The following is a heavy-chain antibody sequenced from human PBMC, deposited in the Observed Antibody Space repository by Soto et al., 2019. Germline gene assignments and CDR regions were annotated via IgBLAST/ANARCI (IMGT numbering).Heavy chain of an antibody. CDR1: GIPVSSNY. CDR2: LHSGGDT. J-gene: IGHJ6*02. CDR3: ARDIADYYASRMDV. Sequence: EVQLVESGGGLVQPGGSLRLSCAASGIPVSSNYMTWVRQAPGKGLGWVSVLHSGGDTYYANTVKGRFTISRHDATNTLFLQIDSLAAEDTGVDYCARDIADYYASRMDVWGQGTTVTVSS. D-gene: IGHD3-10*01. V-gene: IGHV3-53*04.